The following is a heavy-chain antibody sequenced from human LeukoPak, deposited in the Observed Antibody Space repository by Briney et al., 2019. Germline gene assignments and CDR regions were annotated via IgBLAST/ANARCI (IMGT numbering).Heavy chain of an antibody. D-gene: IGHD1-26*01. V-gene: IGHV1-18*01. CDR3: ARDIVGATIGDAFDI. J-gene: IGHJ3*02. Sequence: ASVKVSCKASGYTFTSYGISWVRQAPGQGLEWMGWISAYNGNTNYAQKLQGRVTMTIDTSTSTAYMELRSLRSDDTAVYYCARDIVGATIGDAFDIWGQGTMVTVSS. CDR2: ISAYNGNT. CDR1: GYTFTSYG.